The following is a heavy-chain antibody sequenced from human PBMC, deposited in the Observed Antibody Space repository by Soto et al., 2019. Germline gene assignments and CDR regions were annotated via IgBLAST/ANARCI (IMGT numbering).Heavy chain of an antibody. J-gene: IGHJ4*02. CDR1: GGLFSSFA. Sequence: QEQLVQSGAEVKKPGSSVKVSCKDSGGLFSSFAISWVRQAPGQGLEWMGGLIPVFGTTNYAQKFQGRVTITADEATNTAYLELSRLTSDDTAMYYCARGGGPYVWFNEFWGQGTQVTVSS. D-gene: IGHD3-16*01. CDR2: LIPVFGTT. V-gene: IGHV1-69*01. CDR3: ARGGGPYVWFNEF.